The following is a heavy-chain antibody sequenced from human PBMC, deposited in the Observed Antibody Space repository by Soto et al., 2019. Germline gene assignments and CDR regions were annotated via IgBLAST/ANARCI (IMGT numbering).Heavy chain of an antibody. Sequence: TCTVSGDTIININYYWSWISQHPGKGLEWIGYIYHSGSTYYNPSLESRLTISVDTSKNQFSLKLRAVTAADTAVYYCARYRYYYDSEGYYNVFDYWGRGTLVPGSS. D-gene: IGHD3-22*01. J-gene: IGHJ4*02. CDR1: GDTIININYY. CDR3: ARYRYYYDSEGYYNVFDY. CDR2: IYHSGST. V-gene: IGHV4-31*03.